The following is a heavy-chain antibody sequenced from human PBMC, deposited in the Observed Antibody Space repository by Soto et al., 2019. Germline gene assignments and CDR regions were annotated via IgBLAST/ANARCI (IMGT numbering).Heavy chain of an antibody. CDR3: ARESEPYDFWSGYSLTNLYYYYGRDV. Sequence: ASVKVSCKASGYTFTSYYMHWVRQAPGQGLEWMGIINPSGGSTSYAQKFQGRVTMTRDTSTSTVYMELSSLRSEDTAVYYCARESEPYDFWSGYSLTNLYYYYGRDVWGQGTTVTV. CDR1: GYTFTSYY. D-gene: IGHD3-3*01. V-gene: IGHV1-46*01. CDR2: INPSGGST. J-gene: IGHJ6*02.